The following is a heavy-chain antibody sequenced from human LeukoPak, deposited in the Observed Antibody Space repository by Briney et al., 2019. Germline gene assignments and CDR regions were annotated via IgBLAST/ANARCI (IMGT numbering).Heavy chain of an antibody. CDR2: IYYSGST. V-gene: IGHV4-31*03. Sequence: SQTLSLTCTVSGGSISSGGYYWSWIRQHPGKGPEWIGYIYYSGSTYYNPSLKSRVTISVDTSKNQFSLKLSSVTAADTAVYYCARGYCSSTSCWSSRYYFDYWGQGTLVTVSS. CDR1: GGSISSGGYY. CDR3: ARGYCSSTSCWSSRYYFDY. J-gene: IGHJ4*02. D-gene: IGHD2-2*01.